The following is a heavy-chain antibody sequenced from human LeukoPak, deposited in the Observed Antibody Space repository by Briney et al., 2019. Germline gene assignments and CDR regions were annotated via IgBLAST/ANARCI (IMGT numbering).Heavy chain of an antibody. CDR1: SVSISSSNW. D-gene: IGHD4-23*01. J-gene: IGHJ4*02. V-gene: IGHV4-4*02. CDR3: ARKGVRGNGVYYFDY. Sequence: PSGTLSLTCAVSSVSISSSNWWSWVRQPPGKGLEWIGEIYHSGSTNYAPSLKSRVTISVDKSKNQFSLRLSSVTAADTAVYYCARKGVRGNGVYYFDYWGQGTLVTVSS. CDR2: IYHSGST.